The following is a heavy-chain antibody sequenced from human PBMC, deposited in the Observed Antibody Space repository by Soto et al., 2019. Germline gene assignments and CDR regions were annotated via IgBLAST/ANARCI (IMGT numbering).Heavy chain of an antibody. J-gene: IGHJ4*02. CDR1: GFTFSSYA. D-gene: IGHD6-19*01. V-gene: IGHV3-23*01. CDR2: ISDSGGST. Sequence: EVQLLESGGGLVQPGGSLRLSCAASGFTFSSYAMSWVRQAPGKGLEWVSAISDSGGSTYYADSVKGRFTISRDNSKNTLYLQMSSLRAEDTAVYYCARRSSGWYFDYWGQGTLVTVSS. CDR3: ARRSSGWYFDY.